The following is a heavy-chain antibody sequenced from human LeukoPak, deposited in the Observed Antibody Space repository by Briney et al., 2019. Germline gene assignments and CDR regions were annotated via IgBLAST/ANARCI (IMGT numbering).Heavy chain of an antibody. J-gene: IGHJ4*02. V-gene: IGHV3-23*01. CDR2: ISGSGGST. CDR1: GFTFSSYA. Sequence: GGSLRLSCAASGFTFSSYAMSWVRQAPGKGLEWVSAISGSGGSTYYADSVKGRFTISRDNSKDTLYLQMNSLRAEDTAVYYCAKPLWFGELFPFDYWGQGTLVTVSS. CDR3: AKPLWFGELFPFDY. D-gene: IGHD3-10*01.